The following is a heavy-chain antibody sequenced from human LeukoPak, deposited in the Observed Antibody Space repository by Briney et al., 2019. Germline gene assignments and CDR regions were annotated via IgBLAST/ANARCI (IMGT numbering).Heavy chain of an antibody. V-gene: IGHV3-33*08. Sequence: GGSLRLSCAASGFTFSSYAMSWVRQAPGKGLEWVAVIWYDGGNKYYADSVKGRFTISRDNSKNTLYLQMSSLRAEDTAVYYCARSPYSSSPHDYYYYYMDVWGKGTTVTVSS. CDR2: IWYDGGNK. CDR1: GFTFSSYA. D-gene: IGHD6-13*01. CDR3: ARSPYSSSPHDYYYYYMDV. J-gene: IGHJ6*03.